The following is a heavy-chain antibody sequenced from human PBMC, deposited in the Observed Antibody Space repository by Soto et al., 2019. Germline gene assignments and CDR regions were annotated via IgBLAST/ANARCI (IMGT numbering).Heavy chain of an antibody. D-gene: IGHD3-3*01. J-gene: IGHJ6*02. CDR2: ISWDGGST. Sequence: GGSLRLSCAASGFTFDDYAMHWVRQAPGKGLEWVSLISWDGGSTYYADSVKGRFTISRDNSKNSLYLQMNSLRAEDTALYYCAGGPSDFWSGYYTGLGVWGQGTTVTVSS. CDR1: GFTFDDYA. CDR3: AGGPSDFWSGYYTGLGV. V-gene: IGHV3-43D*04.